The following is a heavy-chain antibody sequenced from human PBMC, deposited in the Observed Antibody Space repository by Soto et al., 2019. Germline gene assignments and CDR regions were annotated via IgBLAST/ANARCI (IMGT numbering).Heavy chain of an antibody. D-gene: IGHD3-10*01. J-gene: IGHJ3*02. CDR2: IGSGGRTT. V-gene: IGHV3-48*03. Sequence: EVQLVESGGGLVLPGGSLRLSCAASRFTFSNYEMNWVRQAPGKGLEWVSYIGSGGRTTYYADSLKGRFTISRDNAKNSLYLQRNSRRAEDTAVYYCATRAGGGGAFDIWGQGTMVTVSS. CDR3: ATRAGGGGAFDI. CDR1: RFTFSNYE.